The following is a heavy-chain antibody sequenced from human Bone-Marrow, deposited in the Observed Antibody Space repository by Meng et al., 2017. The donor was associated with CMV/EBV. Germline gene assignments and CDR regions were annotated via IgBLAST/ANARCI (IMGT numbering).Heavy chain of an antibody. CDR2: IYYSGST. V-gene: IGHV4-39*07. J-gene: IGHJ5*02. D-gene: IGHD6-6*01. CDR3: ARGIAARPGWFDP. Sequence: QLQLPGSGPGLVKPSETLSLTCTVSGGSISSSSYYWGWIRQPPGKGLEWIGSIYYSGSTYYNPSLKSRVTISVDTSKNQFSLKLSSVTAADTAVYYCARGIAARPGWFDPWGQGTLVTVSS. CDR1: GGSISSSSYY.